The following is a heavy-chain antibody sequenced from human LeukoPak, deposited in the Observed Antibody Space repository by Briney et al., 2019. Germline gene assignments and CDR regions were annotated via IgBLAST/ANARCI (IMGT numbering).Heavy chain of an antibody. Sequence: GGSLRLSCAVSGFTFSDHYIDWVRQTPGKGLEWVGRTRNKANSYTTEYAASVKGRFTISRDNSENSVYLQMNSLKTEDTAVYYCIRVLIPHYALDFWGQGTMVTVSS. CDR2: TRNKANSYTT. J-gene: IGHJ3*01. CDR1: GFTFSDHY. V-gene: IGHV3-72*01. CDR3: IRVLIPHYALDF. D-gene: IGHD2-21*01.